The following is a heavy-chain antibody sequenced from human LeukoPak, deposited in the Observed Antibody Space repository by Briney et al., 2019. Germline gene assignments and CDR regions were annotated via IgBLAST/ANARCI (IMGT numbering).Heavy chain of an antibody. V-gene: IGHV3-7*01. D-gene: IGHD2-21*02. CDR2: IVEDGSQK. Sequence: GGSLRLSCAASGFTFSSCWMTWVRQAPGKGLEWVASIVEDGSQKYYVDSVKGRFTISRDNAKNSLYLQMNSLEAEDTTVYYCARDVIGGDTLDSWGQGTLVTVSS. CDR1: GFTFSSCW. J-gene: IGHJ4*02. CDR3: ARDVIGGDTLDS.